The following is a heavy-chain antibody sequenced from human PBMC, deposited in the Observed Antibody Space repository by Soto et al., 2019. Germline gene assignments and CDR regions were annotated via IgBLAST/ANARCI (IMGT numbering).Heavy chain of an antibody. Sequence: SVKVSCKASGGTFSSYAISWVRQAPGQGLEWMGGVIPIFGTANYAQKFQGRVTITADESTSTAYMELSSLRSEDTAVYYCARDLRTTVTTDYYYGMDVWGQGTTVTVSS. CDR1: GGTFSSYA. D-gene: IGHD4-17*01. J-gene: IGHJ6*02. CDR2: VIPIFGTA. CDR3: ARDLRTTVTTDYYYGMDV. V-gene: IGHV1-69*13.